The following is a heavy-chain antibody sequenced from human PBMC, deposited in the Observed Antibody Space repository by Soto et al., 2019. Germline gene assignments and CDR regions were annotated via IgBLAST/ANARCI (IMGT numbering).Heavy chain of an antibody. D-gene: IGHD3-10*01. Sequence: QVQLVESGGNMVQPGWSLTVSCAASGFTFNTFGMHWARQAPGKGLEWVAVISYDGSDEYYADSVKGRFTISRDNSMNTLSLQVNSLSVDDTGVYYCARGPYYGSGTLDFWGQGTLVTVSS. CDR2: ISYDGSDE. V-gene: IGHV3-30*03. CDR3: ARGPYYGSGTLDF. J-gene: IGHJ4*02. CDR1: GFTFNTFG.